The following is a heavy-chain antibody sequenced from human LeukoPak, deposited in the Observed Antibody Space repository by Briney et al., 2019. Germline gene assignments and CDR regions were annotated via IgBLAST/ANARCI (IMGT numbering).Heavy chain of an antibody. J-gene: IGHJ4*01. CDR1: GGSISSSSYY. Sequence: SETLSLTCTVYGGSISSSSYYWGWIRQPPGKGLEWIVSIYYSGSTYYNPSLKSRVTISVETSKNQFSLKLRSVTAADTAVYYCASRYDSSVYQPFIDYWGQGTLVTVSS. V-gene: IGHV4-39*01. CDR2: IYYSGST. CDR3: ASRYDSSVYQPFIDY. D-gene: IGHD3-22*01.